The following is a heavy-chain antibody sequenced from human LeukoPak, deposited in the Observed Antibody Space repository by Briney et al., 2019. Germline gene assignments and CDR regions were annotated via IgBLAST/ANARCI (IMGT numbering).Heavy chain of an antibody. CDR2: ISYDGSNK. D-gene: IGHD5-24*01. CDR1: GFTFISYA. CDR3: ARELSEMATISPFDY. V-gene: IGHV3-30-3*01. Sequence: GGSLRLSCAASGFTFISYAMHWVRQAPGKGLEWVAVISYDGSNKYYADSVKGRFTISRDNSKNTLYLQMNSLRAEDTAVYYCARELSEMATISPFDYWGQGTLVTVSS. J-gene: IGHJ4*02.